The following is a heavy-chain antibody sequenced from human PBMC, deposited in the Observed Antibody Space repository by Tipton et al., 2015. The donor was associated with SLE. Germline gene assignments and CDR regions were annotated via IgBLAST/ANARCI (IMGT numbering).Heavy chain of an antibody. CDR3: ARAGSAFDI. V-gene: IGHV4-4*07. CDR1: GGPISSYY. CDR2: IYISGST. J-gene: IGHJ3*02. D-gene: IGHD1-26*01. Sequence: TLSLTCTVSGGPISSYYWSWIRQPAGKGLGWIGRIYISGSTNYNPSLKSRVTISADTTKNQFSLKLSSVTAADTAVYYCARAGSAFDIWGQGTMVTVSS.